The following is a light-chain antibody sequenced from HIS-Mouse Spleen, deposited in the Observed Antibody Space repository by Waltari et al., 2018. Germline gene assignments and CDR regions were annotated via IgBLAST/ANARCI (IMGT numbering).Light chain of an antibody. V-gene: IGLV2-14*03. J-gene: IGLJ3*02. CDR2: DVS. Sequence: QSALTQPASVSGSPGQSIPISCTGSSSAVGGSNYVSWYQQHPGKATKLMIYDVSNRPSGVSNRFSGSKSGNTASLTISGLQAEDEADYYCSSYTSSSTLRVFGGGTKLTVL. CDR1: SSAVGGSNY. CDR3: SSYTSSSTLRV.